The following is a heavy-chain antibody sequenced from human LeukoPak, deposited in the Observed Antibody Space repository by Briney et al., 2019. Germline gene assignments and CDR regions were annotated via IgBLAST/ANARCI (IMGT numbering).Heavy chain of an antibody. CDR2: IIPIFGTA. CDR3: ATLLGNCGGDCYSDY. CDR1: GGTFSSYA. Sequence: SVKVSCKASGGTFSSYAISWVRQAPGQGNEWMGGIIPIFGTANYAQKFQGRVTITADESTSTAYMQLSSLRSEDTAVYYCATLLGNCGGDCYSDYWGQGTLVTVSS. D-gene: IGHD2-21*02. J-gene: IGHJ4*02. V-gene: IGHV1-69*01.